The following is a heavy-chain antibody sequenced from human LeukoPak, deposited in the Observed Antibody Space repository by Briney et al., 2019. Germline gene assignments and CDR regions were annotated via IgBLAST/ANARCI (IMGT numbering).Heavy chain of an antibody. CDR3: ARGPPWVNYYDSSGPIDY. V-gene: IGHV1-2*02. D-gene: IGHD3-22*01. Sequence: GASVKVSCKASGYTFTGYYMHWVRQAPGQGLEWMGWINPNSGGTNYAQKLQGRVTMTTDTSTSTAYMELRSLRSDDTAVYYCARGPPWVNYYDSSGPIDYWGQGTLVTVSS. CDR1: GYTFTGYY. J-gene: IGHJ4*02. CDR2: INPNSGGT.